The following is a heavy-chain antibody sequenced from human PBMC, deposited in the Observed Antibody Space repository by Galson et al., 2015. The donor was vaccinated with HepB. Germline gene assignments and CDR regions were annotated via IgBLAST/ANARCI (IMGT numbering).Heavy chain of an antibody. CDR1: GFTFNGSA. CDR2: IRSKASNYAT. D-gene: IGHD6-13*01. J-gene: IGHJ4*02. Sequence: SLRLSCAASGFTFNGSAIHWVRQPSGKGPEWVGRIRSKASNYATSYVPSLKGRFTISRDDSKNMAYLHMKSLKTEDSAVYYCTRLGDFSGYSSRWGQGTLVTVSS. V-gene: IGHV3-73*01. CDR3: TRLGDFSGYSSR.